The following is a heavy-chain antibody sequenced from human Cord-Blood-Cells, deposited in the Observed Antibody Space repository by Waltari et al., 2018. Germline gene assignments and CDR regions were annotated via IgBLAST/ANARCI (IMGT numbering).Heavy chain of an antibody. CDR3: ARGRDKVGADDAFDI. V-gene: IGHV3-33*01. D-gene: IGHD1-26*01. J-gene: IGHJ3*02. Sequence: QVQLVESGGGVVQPGRSLRLSCAASGFTFSSYGMHWVRQAPGKGLEWVAVIWDDGSNKYYADSVKGRFTISRDNSKNTLYLQMNSPRAEDTAVYYCARGRDKVGADDAFDIWGQGTMVTVSS. CDR1: GFTFSSYG. CDR2: IWDDGSNK.